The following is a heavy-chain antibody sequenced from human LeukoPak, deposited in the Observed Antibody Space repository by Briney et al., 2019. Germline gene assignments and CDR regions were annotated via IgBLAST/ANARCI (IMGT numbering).Heavy chain of an antibody. Sequence: SETLSLTCTVSGGSISSSSYYWGWIRQPPRKGLEWIGSIYYSGSTYYNPSLKSRVTISVDTSKNQFSLKLSSVTAADTAVYYCAIPAPPFRGAFDIWGQGTMVTVSS. J-gene: IGHJ3*02. CDR1: GGSISSSSYY. V-gene: IGHV4-39*07. CDR3: AIPAPPFRGAFDI. CDR2: IYYSGST. D-gene: IGHD3-10*01.